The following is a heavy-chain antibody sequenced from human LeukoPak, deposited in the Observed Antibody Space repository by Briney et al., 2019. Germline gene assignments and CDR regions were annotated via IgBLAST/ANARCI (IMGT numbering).Heavy chain of an antibody. CDR1: GFRFDGYA. CDR3: AKDIAPAVFYYMDV. Sequence: GGSLRLSCAASGFRFDGYAMHWVRQAPGKGLEWVSGVSWNSGTIAYADSVKGRFTISRDDAKNSLYLQMNSLRAEDTALYYCAKDIAPAVFYYMDVWGKGTTVIVSS. V-gene: IGHV3-9*01. J-gene: IGHJ6*03. CDR2: VSWNSGTI.